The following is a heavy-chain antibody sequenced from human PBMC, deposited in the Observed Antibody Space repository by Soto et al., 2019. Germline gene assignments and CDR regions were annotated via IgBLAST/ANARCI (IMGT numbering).Heavy chain of an antibody. V-gene: IGHV3-21*01. CDR3: ARESEDLTSNFDY. Sequence: PGRSLRLSCSASGFPFTRYRMNWVRQAPGKGLEWVSSISSTTNYIYYADSMKGRFTVSRDNAKNSVYLEMNSLSAEDTAVYYCARESEDLTSNFDYWGQGTLVTVSS. CDR1: GFPFTRYR. J-gene: IGHJ4*02. CDR2: ISSTTNYI.